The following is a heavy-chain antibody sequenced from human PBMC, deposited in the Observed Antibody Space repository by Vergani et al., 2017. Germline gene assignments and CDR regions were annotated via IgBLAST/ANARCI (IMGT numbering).Heavy chain of an antibody. J-gene: IGHJ4*02. CDR1: GFTFDDYA. CDR2: ISWNSGSI. V-gene: IGHV3-9*01. Sequence: EVQLVESGGGLVQPGRSLRLSCAASGFTFDDYAMHWVRQAPGKGLEWVSGISWNSGSIGYADSVKGRFTISRDNAKNSLYLQMNSLRAEDTALYYCAKSYGYSSSWFDYWGQGTLVTVSS. CDR3: AKSYGYSSSWFDY. D-gene: IGHD6-13*01.